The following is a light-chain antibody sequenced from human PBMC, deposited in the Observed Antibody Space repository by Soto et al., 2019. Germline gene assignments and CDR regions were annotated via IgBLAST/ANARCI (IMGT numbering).Light chain of an antibody. Sequence: DIHLTQSPSSLSASVGDRVTMTCRASGRVGSSLAWYQKKAGEAPKLLFHGASTAAPDVPLRFSASGSGTEFTLVIDSLQAGDLGTFYCQQYAEYSTFGRGTRLEI. CDR3: QQYAEYST. CDR2: GAS. J-gene: IGKJ2*01. CDR1: GRVGSS. V-gene: IGKV1-5*01.